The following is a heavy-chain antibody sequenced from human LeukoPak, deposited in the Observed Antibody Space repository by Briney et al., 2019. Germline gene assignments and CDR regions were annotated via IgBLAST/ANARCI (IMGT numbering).Heavy chain of an antibody. Sequence: GGSLRLSCAASGITLSDFWFSWVRQAPGKGLEWVSAISGSGGSTYYADSVKGRFTISRDNSKNTLYLQMNSLRAEDTAVYYCARVLRGIAVAGTDYWGQGTLVTVSS. V-gene: IGHV3-23*01. CDR1: GITLSDFW. CDR3: ARVLRGIAVAGTDY. CDR2: ISGSGGST. J-gene: IGHJ4*02. D-gene: IGHD6-19*01.